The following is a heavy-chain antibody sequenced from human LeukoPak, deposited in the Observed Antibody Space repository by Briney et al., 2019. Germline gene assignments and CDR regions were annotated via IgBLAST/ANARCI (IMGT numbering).Heavy chain of an antibody. D-gene: IGHD2-2*01. V-gene: IGHV5-51*01. J-gene: IGHJ6*02. CDR2: IHPGDSDT. Sequence: GESLKISCEASGYSFTTFWIGWVRQMPGKGLEWMGIIHPGDSDTRYSPSFQGQVTISADKSISTAYLQWSSLKASDTAMYYCGLQQEGYYYGMDVWGQGTTVTVSS. CDR1: GYSFTTFW. CDR3: GLQQEGYYYGMDV.